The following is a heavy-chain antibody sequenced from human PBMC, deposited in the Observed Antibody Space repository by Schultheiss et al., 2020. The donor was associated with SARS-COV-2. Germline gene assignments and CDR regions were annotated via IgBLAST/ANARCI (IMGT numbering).Heavy chain of an antibody. D-gene: IGHD6-13*01. CDR1: GYTFTNYG. CDR3: ARVLEAGHYFYYGMDV. V-gene: IGHV1-18*01. J-gene: IGHJ6*02. CDR2: ISAYNGNT. Sequence: ASVKVSCKASGYTFTNYGISWVRQAPGQGLEWMGWISAYNGNTNYAQKLQGRVTMTTDTSASTAYMELSSLRSEDTAVYYCARVLEAGHYFYYGMDVWGQGTTVTVSS.